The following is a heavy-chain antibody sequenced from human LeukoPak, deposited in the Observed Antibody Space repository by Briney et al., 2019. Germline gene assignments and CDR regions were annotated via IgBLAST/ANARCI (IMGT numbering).Heavy chain of an antibody. V-gene: IGHV3-48*03. CDR1: GFTFRSSE. Sequence: PGGSLRLSCAASGFTFRSSEMNWVRQAPGKGLEWVSYISDGGKAKYADSVKGRFTISRDNAKNSLYLQMNSLRAEDTAVYYCARDYSGWSLDPWGQGTLVTVSS. D-gene: IGHD5-12*01. CDR3: ARDYSGWSLDP. J-gene: IGHJ5*02. CDR2: ISDGGKAK.